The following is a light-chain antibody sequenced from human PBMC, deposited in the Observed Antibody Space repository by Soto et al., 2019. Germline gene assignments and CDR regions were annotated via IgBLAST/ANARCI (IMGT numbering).Light chain of an antibody. CDR2: KAS. Sequence: DIQMTQSPSTLSGSVGDRVTITCRASQTISSWLAWYQQKPGKAPKLLIYKASTLKSGVPSTFSGSGSGTEFTLTISSLQPDDFANYYCQRYKSYSEAFGQGTKVEL. V-gene: IGKV1-5*03. CDR1: QTISSW. CDR3: QRYKSYSEA. J-gene: IGKJ1*01.